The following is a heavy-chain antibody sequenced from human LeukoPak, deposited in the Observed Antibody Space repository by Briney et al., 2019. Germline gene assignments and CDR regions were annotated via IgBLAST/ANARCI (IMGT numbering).Heavy chain of an antibody. V-gene: IGHV3-7*01. Sequence: GGSLRLSCAASGFTFSSYWMTWGRQAPGKGLEWVANIKHDGSEKYYVDSVKGRFTISRDNAKNSVYLQMSSLRIEDTAVYYCTSGGHMDVWGEGTTVTVSS. CDR2: IKHDGSEK. J-gene: IGHJ6*03. CDR1: GFTFSSYW. CDR3: TSGGHMDV. D-gene: IGHD3-10*01.